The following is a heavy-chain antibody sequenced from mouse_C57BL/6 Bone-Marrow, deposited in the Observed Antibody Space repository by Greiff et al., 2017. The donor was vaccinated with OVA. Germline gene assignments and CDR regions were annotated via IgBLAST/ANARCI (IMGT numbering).Heavy chain of an antibody. J-gene: IGHJ3*01. Sequence: VKLMESGAELVRPGTSVKVSCKASGYAFTNYLIEWVKQRPGQGLEWIGVINPGSGGTNYNEKFKGKATLTADKSSSTAYMQLSSLTSEDSAVYFCARIYGSAYWGQGTLVTVSA. CDR2: INPGSGGT. CDR1: GYAFTNYL. D-gene: IGHD1-1*02. V-gene: IGHV1-54*01. CDR3: ARIYGSAY.